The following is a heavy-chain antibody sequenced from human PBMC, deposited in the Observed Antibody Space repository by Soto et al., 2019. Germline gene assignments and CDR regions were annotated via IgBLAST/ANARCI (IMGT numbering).Heavy chain of an antibody. CDR3: ARLGSSGWYQGSYFDY. CDR2: ILYSGST. J-gene: IGHJ4*02. V-gene: IGHV4-39*01. D-gene: IGHD6-19*01. CDR1: GGSITRNNHY. Sequence: QLQLQESGPGLVKPSETLSLTCIVSGGSITRNNHYWGWIRQSPGKGLEWIGSILYSGSTNYNQSLKSRVTLSVETSKNQFALKMSSVTAADTAVYYCARLGSSGWYQGSYFDYWGQGTLVIVSS.